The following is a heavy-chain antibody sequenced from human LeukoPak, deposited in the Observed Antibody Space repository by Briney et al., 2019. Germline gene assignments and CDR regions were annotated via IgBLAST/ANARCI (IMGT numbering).Heavy chain of an antibody. CDR1: GGSFSGYY. CDR2: INHSGST. J-gene: IGHJ5*02. D-gene: IGHD3-10*01. CDR3: ARRYLRGLLWFGELNWFDP. V-gene: IGHV4-34*01. Sequence: SETLSLTCAVYGGSFSGYYWSWIRQPPGKGLEWIGEINHSGSTNYNPSLKSRVTISVDTSKNQFSLKLSSVTAADTAVYYCARRYLRGLLWFGELNWFDPWGQGTLVTVSS.